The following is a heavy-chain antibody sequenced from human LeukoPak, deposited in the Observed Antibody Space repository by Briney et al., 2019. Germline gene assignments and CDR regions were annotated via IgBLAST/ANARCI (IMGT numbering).Heavy chain of an antibody. D-gene: IGHD2/OR15-2a*01. J-gene: IGHJ6*03. CDR1: GGSISSYY. CDR2: IYYSGST. CDR3: ARGILAARSYYYYYYMDV. V-gene: IGHV4-59*01. Sequence: SETLSLTCTVSGGSISSYYWSWIRQPPGKGLEWIGYIYYSGSTNYNPSLKSRVTISVDTSKNQFSLKLSSVTAADTAVYYWARGILAARSYYYYYYMDVWGKGTTVTVSS.